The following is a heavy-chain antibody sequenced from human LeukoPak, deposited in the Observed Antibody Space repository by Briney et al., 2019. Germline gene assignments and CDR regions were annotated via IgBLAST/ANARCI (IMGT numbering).Heavy chain of an antibody. CDR2: IDQGGSHK. CDR3: ASTFPYCSGGSCAL. D-gene: IGHD2-15*01. CDR1: GVTFSNSW. Sequence: TGGSLRLSCVASGVTFSNSWMTWVRQAPGKGLEWVGNIDQGGSHKNYVDSVKGRFTISRDNAKNSLYLQMDTLRAEDTAIYYCASTFPYCSGGSCALGGQGTLVTVSS. J-gene: IGHJ4*02. V-gene: IGHV3-7*01.